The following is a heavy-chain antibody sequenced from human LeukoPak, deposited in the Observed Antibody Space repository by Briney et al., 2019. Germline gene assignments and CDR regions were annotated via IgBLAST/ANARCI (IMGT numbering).Heavy chain of an antibody. D-gene: IGHD3-10*01. CDR2: ISAYNGNT. Sequence: ASVKVSCKASGYTFTSYGISWVRQAPGQGLEWMGLISAYNGNTNYAQKLQGRVTMTTDTSTSTAYMELSSLRSDDTAVYYCARETDSWFGELFWFDPWGQGTLVTVSS. CDR3: ARETDSWFGELFWFDP. J-gene: IGHJ5*02. CDR1: GYTFTSYG. V-gene: IGHV1-18*04.